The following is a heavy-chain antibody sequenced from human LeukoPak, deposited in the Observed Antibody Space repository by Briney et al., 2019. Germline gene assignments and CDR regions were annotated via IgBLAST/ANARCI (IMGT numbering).Heavy chain of an antibody. CDR2: IDTKGTRT. J-gene: IGHJ4*02. CDR1: GFTFSSYS. V-gene: IGHV3-23*01. Sequence: PGGSLRLSCAASGFTFSSYSMNWVRQAPGKGLQWVSGIDTKGTRTYYADSVKGRFSISRDNSKNTLFLQMNSLRVEDTAVYYCVKEVVATIPPLWGQGILVTVSS. CDR3: VKEVVATIPPL. D-gene: IGHD5-12*01.